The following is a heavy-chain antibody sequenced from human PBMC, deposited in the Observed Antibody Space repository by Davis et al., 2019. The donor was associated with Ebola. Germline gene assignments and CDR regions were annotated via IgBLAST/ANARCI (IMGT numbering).Heavy chain of an antibody. Sequence: GESLKISCETSGFIFRNYVMSWVRQAPGKGLAWVSTFGTGVDTYSADSVKGRFAISRENAKSSLYLQMYSLRAEDTAIYYCAQDMIEEGLSSPHPDFQHWGKGILVTVSS. D-gene: IGHD3-22*01. CDR2: FGTGVDT. V-gene: IGHV3-23*01. CDR3: AQDMIEEGLSSPHPDFQH. CDR1: GFIFRNYV. J-gene: IGHJ1*01.